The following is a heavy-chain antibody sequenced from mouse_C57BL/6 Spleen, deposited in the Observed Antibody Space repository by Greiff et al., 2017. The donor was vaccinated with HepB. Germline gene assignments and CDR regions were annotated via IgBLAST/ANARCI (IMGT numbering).Heavy chain of an antibody. CDR1: GYTFTSYG. D-gene: IGHD1-1*01. V-gene: IGHV1-81*01. Sequence: QVQLKQSGAELARPGASVKLSCKASGYTFTSYGISWVKQRTGQGLEWIGEIYPRSGNTYYNEKFKGKATLTADKSSSTAYMELRSLTSEDSAVYFCAREDGYGRPHYWGQGTTLTVSS. CDR2: IYPRSGNT. J-gene: IGHJ2*01. CDR3: AREDGYGRPHY.